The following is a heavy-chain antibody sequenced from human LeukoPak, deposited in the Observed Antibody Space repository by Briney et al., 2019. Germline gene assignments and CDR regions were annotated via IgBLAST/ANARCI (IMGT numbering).Heavy chain of an antibody. CDR1: GGAFSSYA. V-gene: IGHV1-69*04. D-gene: IGHD1-1*01. CDR3: ARDPDRGTLFDY. CDR2: IIPILGIA. J-gene: IGHJ4*02. Sequence: GASVKVSCKASGGAFSSYAISWVRQAPGQGLEWMGRIIPILGIANYAQKFQGRVTITADKSTSTAYMELSSLRSEDTAVYYCARDPDRGTLFDYWGQGTLVTVSS.